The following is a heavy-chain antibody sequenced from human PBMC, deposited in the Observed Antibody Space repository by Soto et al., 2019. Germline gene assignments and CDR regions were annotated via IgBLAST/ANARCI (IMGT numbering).Heavy chain of an antibody. CDR3: ARGYAANLDY. D-gene: IGHD2-8*01. J-gene: IGHJ4*02. Sequence: QVQLQESGPGLVKPSETLSLTCTVSGGSISSYYWSWIRQPPGKGLEWIGYIYYSGSTNYNPSLKGRFTIPVDTSKTQFSLNLSSVTAADTAVYYCARGYAANLDYWGQGTLVTVAS. CDR1: GGSISSYY. V-gene: IGHV4-59*01. CDR2: IYYSGST.